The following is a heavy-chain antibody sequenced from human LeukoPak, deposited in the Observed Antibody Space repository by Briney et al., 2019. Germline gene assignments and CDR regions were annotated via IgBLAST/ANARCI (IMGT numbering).Heavy chain of an antibody. CDR1: GFTFSNYN. V-gene: IGHV3-48*01. Sequence: GGSLILSCASSGFTFSNYNMHWVRQAPGKGLEWISYITHSRTTIYYADSVKGRLTISRDNAKNSLYLQMNSLRAEDTAMYFCARETAYSSSWTDFDYWGQGTLVTVSS. CDR3: ARETAYSSSWTDFDY. CDR2: ITHSRTTI. J-gene: IGHJ4*02. D-gene: IGHD6-13*01.